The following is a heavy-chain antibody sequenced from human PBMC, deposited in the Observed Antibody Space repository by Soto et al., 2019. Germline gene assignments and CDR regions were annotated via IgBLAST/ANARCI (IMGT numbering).Heavy chain of an antibody. V-gene: IGHV1-8*01. D-gene: IGHD3-3*01. CDR2: MNPNSGNT. CDR3: ARYYDFWSGSNIPPTNNYYMDV. CDR1: GYTFTSYD. J-gene: IGHJ6*03. Sequence: ASVKVSCKASGYTFTSYDINWVRQATGQGLEWIGWMNPNSGNTGYAQKFQGRVTMTRNTSISTAYMELSSLRSEDTAVYYCARYYDFWSGSNIPPTNNYYMDVWGKGTTVTVSS.